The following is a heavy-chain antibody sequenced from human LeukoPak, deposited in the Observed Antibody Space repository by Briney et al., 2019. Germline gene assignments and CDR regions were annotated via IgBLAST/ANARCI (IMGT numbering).Heavy chain of an antibody. D-gene: IGHD6-13*01. CDR1: GGTSSSYA. Sequence: SVKVSCKASGGTSSSYAISWVRQAPGQGIEWMGRISPIFGTANYAQKFQGRVTITTDESTSTAYMELSSLRSEDTAVYYCARDGPYSSSWYVSTSTYYFDYWGQGTLVTVSS. CDR3: ARDGPYSSSWYVSTSTYYFDY. V-gene: IGHV1-69*05. J-gene: IGHJ4*02. CDR2: ISPIFGTA.